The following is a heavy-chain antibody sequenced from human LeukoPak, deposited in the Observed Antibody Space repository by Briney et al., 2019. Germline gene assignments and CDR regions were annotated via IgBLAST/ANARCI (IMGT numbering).Heavy chain of an antibody. CDR3: TTDPLHPLGFWWLVQVAFDL. V-gene: IGHV3-15*01. Sequence: GGSLRLSCAASGFTFSNAWRSWVRQAPGKGLEWVGRIKSKTDGGTTDYAAPGKGIFAISRDHSNNTLYLQTNSLKTEHTAVYYCTTDPLHPLGFWWLVQVAFDLWGQGTMVTVSS. CDR2: IKSKTDGGTT. D-gene: IGHD6-19*01. CDR1: GFTFSNAW. J-gene: IGHJ3*01.